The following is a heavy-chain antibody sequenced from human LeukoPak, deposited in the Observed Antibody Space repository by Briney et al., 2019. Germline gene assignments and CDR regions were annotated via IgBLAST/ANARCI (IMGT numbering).Heavy chain of an antibody. CDR3: VRMVRGVYYFDY. CDR1: GFTFSSYW. CDR2: INSDGSST. V-gene: IGHV3-74*01. D-gene: IGHD3-10*01. Sequence: GGALRLSCAASGFTFSSYWMHWVRQDPGKGLVWVSRINSDGSSTSYADSAKGRFTISRDNAENTLYLQMNSLRAEDTAVYYCVRMVRGVYYFDYWGQGTLVTVSS. J-gene: IGHJ4*02.